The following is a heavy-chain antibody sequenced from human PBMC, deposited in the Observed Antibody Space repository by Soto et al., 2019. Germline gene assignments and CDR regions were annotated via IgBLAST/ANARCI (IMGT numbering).Heavy chain of an antibody. J-gene: IGHJ5*02. Sequence: QVQLVQSGAEEKKPGASVKVSCKASGYTFTSYAMHWVRQAPGQRLEWMGWINAGNGNTKYSQKFQGRVTSTRDTSASTGYMELGSLRSEDTAVYYCAREGRALLWFGNWFDPWGQGPLVTVSS. D-gene: IGHD3-10*01. CDR2: INAGNGNT. CDR1: GYTFTSYA. CDR3: AREGRALLWFGNWFDP. V-gene: IGHV1-3*05.